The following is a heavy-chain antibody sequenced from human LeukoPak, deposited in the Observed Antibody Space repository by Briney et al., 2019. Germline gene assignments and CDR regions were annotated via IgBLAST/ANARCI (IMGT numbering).Heavy chain of an antibody. D-gene: IGHD6-13*01. J-gene: IGHJ4*02. V-gene: IGHV3-23*01. CDR1: GFMFGSSA. CDR2: FSRSGPDT. Sequence: GGSLRLSCAASGFMFGSSAMSWVRQAPGKGPEWVSTFSRSGPDTYYADSVKGRFTIFRDNSKNTLYLQMNSLRAEDTAVYYCAKGSLGSWYYFDYWGQGTLVTVSS. CDR3: AKGSLGSWYYFDY.